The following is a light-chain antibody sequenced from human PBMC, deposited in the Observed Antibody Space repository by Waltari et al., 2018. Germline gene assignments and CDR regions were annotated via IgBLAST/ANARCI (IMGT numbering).Light chain of an antibody. CDR3: SSYAGSNRV. J-gene: IGLJ3*02. CDR2: EVN. Sequence: QSALTQPPSASGSLGQSVTISCTGIRSDVVGYAHFSWYQQHPGKAPKVIIYEVNKRPSGVPGRFSGSRSGNTASLTVSGLQAEDEADYYCSSYAGSNRVFGGGTRLTVL. V-gene: IGLV2-8*01. CDR1: RSDVVGYAH.